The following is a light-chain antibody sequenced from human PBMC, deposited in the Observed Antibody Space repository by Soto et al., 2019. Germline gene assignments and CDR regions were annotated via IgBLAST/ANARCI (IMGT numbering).Light chain of an antibody. Sequence: QSVLTQPASVSGSPGQSITISCTGTSSDVGGYNYVSWYQQQPGKAPKLMIYEVSNRPSGVSNRFSGSKSGNTASLTISGLQAEDEADYYCSSYTSSSSYVFGTGTKLIVL. V-gene: IGLV2-14*01. CDR1: SSDVGGYNY. J-gene: IGLJ1*01. CDR2: EVS. CDR3: SSYTSSSSYV.